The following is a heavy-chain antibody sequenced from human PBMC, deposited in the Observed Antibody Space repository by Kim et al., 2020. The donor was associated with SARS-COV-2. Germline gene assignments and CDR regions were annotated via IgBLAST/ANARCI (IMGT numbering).Heavy chain of an antibody. J-gene: IGHJ3*02. CDR3: ARGDWNYYAFDI. Sequence: NYNPSLKSRVTISVDTSKNQFSLKLSSVTAADTAVYYCARGDWNYYAFDIWGQGTMVTVSS. D-gene: IGHD1-7*01. V-gene: IGHV4-34*01.